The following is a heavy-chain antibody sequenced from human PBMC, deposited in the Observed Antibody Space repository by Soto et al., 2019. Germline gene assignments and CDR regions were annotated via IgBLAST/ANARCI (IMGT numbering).Heavy chain of an antibody. Sequence: GGSLRLSCVASGFTFSSHWMNWVRQVPGKGLEWVANIKEDGSEIHYVDSVKGRFTISRDNAKNSLYLQMNSLRVDDTAVYHCVRSSGWTGDYWGQGILVTVSS. D-gene: IGHD3-10*01. V-gene: IGHV3-7*04. J-gene: IGHJ4*02. CDR1: GFTFSSHW. CDR3: VRSSGWTGDY. CDR2: IKEDGSEI.